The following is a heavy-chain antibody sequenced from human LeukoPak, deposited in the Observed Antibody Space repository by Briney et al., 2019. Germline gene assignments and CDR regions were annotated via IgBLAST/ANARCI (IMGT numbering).Heavy chain of an antibody. CDR2: ISGSGSST. J-gene: IGHJ5*02. V-gene: IGHV3-23*01. CDR3: ARDSLVEDPNWFDP. D-gene: IGHD3/OR15-3a*01. CDR1: GFTFSSYA. Sequence: GGSLRLSCASSGFTFSSYAMSWVRQAPGKGLEWVSAISGSGSSTYYADSVKGRFTISRDNSKNTLYLQMNSLRAEDTAVYYCARDSLVEDPNWFDPWGQGTLVTVSS.